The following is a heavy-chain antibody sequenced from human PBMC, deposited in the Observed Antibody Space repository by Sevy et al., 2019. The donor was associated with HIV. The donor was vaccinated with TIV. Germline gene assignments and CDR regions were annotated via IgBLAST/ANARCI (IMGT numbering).Heavy chain of an antibody. CDR1: GYTFTSYG. CDR2: ISAYNGNT. Sequence: ASVKVSCKASGYTFTSYGISWVRQAPGQGLEWMGWISAYNGNTNYAQKLQGRVTMTTDTSTSTAYMELRSLRSDDTAVYYCARDLWSGYDSSSFDYWGQGTLVTVS. J-gene: IGHJ4*02. V-gene: IGHV1-18*01. CDR3: ARDLWSGYDSSSFDY. D-gene: IGHD5-12*01.